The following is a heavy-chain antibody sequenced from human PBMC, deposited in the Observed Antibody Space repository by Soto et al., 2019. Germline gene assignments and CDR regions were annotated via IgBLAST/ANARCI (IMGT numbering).Heavy chain of an antibody. Sequence: GEALKISCKGFGYSFTSYWVGWVRQMPGKRLEGMGIIYPGDSDTRYSPSFQGQVTISADKSISTAYLQWSSLKASDTAMYYCARQASTIFGVVKDYYYYYGMDVWGQGTTVTVSS. J-gene: IGHJ6*02. D-gene: IGHD3-3*01. CDR3: ARQASTIFGVVKDYYYYYGMDV. CDR2: IYPGDSDT. CDR1: GYSFTSYW. V-gene: IGHV5-51*01.